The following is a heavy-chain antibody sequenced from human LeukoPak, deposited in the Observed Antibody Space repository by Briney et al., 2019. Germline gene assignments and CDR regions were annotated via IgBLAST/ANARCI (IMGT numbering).Heavy chain of an antibody. J-gene: IGHJ4*02. CDR1: GYTFTTDMYT. D-gene: IGHD6-19*01. V-gene: IGHV1-3*01. CDR2: INAGTGNT. CDR3: ARDSDSSGWSWVY. Sequence: ASVKVSCKTSGYTFTTDMYTIHWLRQAPGHRLEWMGYINAGTGNTKYSLKFQVRVTITGDTSASTAYMELSSLISEDTAVYYCARDSDSSGWSWVYWGQGTLVTVSS.